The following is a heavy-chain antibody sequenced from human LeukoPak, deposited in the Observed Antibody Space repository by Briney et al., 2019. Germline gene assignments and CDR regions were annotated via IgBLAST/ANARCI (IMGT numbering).Heavy chain of an antibody. D-gene: IGHD1-26*01. V-gene: IGHV1-69*04. Sequence: GASVKVSCKASGGTFSSYAISWVRQAPGQGLEWMGRIIPILGIANYAQKFQGRVTITADKSTSTAYMELSSLRSEDTAVYYCARITSSGSYTHFDYWGQGTLVTVPS. J-gene: IGHJ4*02. CDR3: ARITSSGSYTHFDY. CDR2: IIPILGIA. CDR1: GGTFSSYA.